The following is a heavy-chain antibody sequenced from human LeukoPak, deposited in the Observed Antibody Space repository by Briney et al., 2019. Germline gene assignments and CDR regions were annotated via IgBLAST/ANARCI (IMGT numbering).Heavy chain of an antibody. Sequence: GASVKVSCKASGYTFTSYYMHWVRQAPGQGLEWMGIINPSGGSTSYAQKFQGRVTMTRDTSTSTVYMELSSLRSEDTAVYYCAREMYSSGWYGANYFDYWGQGTLVTVSS. J-gene: IGHJ4*02. CDR3: AREMYSSGWYGANYFDY. CDR1: GYTFTSYY. D-gene: IGHD6-19*01. V-gene: IGHV1-46*01. CDR2: INPSGGST.